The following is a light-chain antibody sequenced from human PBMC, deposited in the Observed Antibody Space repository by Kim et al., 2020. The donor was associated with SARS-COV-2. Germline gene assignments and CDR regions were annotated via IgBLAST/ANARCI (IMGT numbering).Light chain of an antibody. CDR3: QAWDSGTAVV. Sequence: VTPVQTARIPCYGDKVGNKYVFWYQQKPGQSPVRVIYQDTKRPSGIPERFSASNSGNTATLTISGTQATDEADYYCQAWDSGTAVVFGGGTQLTVL. J-gene: IGLJ2*01. CDR2: QDT. CDR1: KVGNKY. V-gene: IGLV3-1*01.